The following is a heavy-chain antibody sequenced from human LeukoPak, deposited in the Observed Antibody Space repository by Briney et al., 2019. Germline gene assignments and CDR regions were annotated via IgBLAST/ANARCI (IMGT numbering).Heavy chain of an antibody. CDR3: ARAVTSMDGY. V-gene: IGHV3-7*03. J-gene: IGHJ4*02. CDR1: GFTFSSYW. Sequence: GGSLRLSCAASGFTFSSYWMTWVRQAPGKGLEWVASLNEDGSKRSYVGSVKGRFAISRDNAQKSVYLQMNSLTAEDTAVYYCARAVTSMDGYWGQGTLVTVSS. D-gene: IGHD5-18*01. CDR2: LNEDGSKR.